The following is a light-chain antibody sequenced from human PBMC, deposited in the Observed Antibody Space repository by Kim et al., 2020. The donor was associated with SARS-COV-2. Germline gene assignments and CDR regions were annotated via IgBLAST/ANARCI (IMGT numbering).Light chain of an antibody. CDR1: QSVGSSY. CDR3: QQCHRSPWT. V-gene: IGKV3-20*01. CDR2: GAS. J-gene: IGKJ1*01. Sequence: EIVLTQSPGTLYLSPGETATLSCRASQSVGSSYLGWYQQKPGQAPRLLIYGASSRATGIPDRFSGSGCGTDFTLTISRLEPEDVAVYYCQQCHRSPWTFGRGTQVDIK.